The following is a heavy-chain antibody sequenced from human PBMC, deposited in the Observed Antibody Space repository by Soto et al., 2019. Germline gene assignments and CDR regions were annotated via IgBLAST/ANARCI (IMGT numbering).Heavy chain of an antibody. CDR2: ISISSSTI. Sequence: EVQLVESGGGLVQPGGSLRLSCAASGFTLSSYHMDWVRQAPGKGLEWVSYISISSSTIFYADSVKGRFTISRDNAKNSIYLQMDSLRAEDTAVYYCARDGSTGTTNYHYAMDVWGQGTTVTVSS. V-gene: IGHV3-48*03. J-gene: IGHJ6*02. D-gene: IGHD4-17*01. CDR1: GFTLSSYH. CDR3: ARDGSTGTTNYHYAMDV.